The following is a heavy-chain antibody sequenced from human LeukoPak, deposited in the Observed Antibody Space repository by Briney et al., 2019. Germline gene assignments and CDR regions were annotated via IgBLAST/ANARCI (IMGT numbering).Heavy chain of an antibody. Sequence: GGSLRLSCAASGFTFSSYSMNWVRQAPGKGLGWVSSISSGSSYIYYADSVKGRFTISRDNAKNSLYLQMNSPKAEDTAVYYCARDCWDYGSGSYCGIDYWGQGTLVTVSS. J-gene: IGHJ4*02. V-gene: IGHV3-21*01. CDR2: ISSGSSYI. CDR3: ARDCWDYGSGSYCGIDY. CDR1: GFTFSSYS. D-gene: IGHD3-10*01.